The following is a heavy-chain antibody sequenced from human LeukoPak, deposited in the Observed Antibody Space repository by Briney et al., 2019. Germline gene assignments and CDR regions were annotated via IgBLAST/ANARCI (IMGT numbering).Heavy chain of an antibody. CDR1: EFTFSSYG. CDR2: LNGGGDTT. J-gene: IGHJ4*02. CDR3: TRRVAANNPFDY. V-gene: IGHV3-23*01. Sequence: GGSLRLSCAASEFTFSSYGMTWVRQAPGKGLEWVSSLNGGGDTTYYADSVKGRFTISRDNSKNTLYLQMNSLRAEDTAVYYCTRRVAANNPFDYWGQGTLVTVSS. D-gene: IGHD6-19*01.